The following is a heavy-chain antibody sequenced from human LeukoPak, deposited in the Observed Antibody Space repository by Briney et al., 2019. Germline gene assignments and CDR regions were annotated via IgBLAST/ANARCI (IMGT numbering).Heavy chain of an antibody. D-gene: IGHD3-22*01. CDR2: ISSSSSYI. CDR3: EREGKPSVLVAATGFLVSGRSSGYYYNY. Sequence: PGGSLRLSCAASGFTFSSYSMNWVRQAPGKGLEWVSSISSSSSYIYYADSVKGRFTISRDNANNSLYLQMNSLRAEDTAVYYFEREGKPSVLVAATGFLVSGRSSGYYYNYWGQGTLVTVSS. J-gene: IGHJ4*02. V-gene: IGHV3-21*01. CDR1: GFTFSSYS.